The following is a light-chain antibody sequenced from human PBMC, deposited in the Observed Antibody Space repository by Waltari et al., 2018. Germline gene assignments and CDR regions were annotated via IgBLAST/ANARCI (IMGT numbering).Light chain of an antibody. CDR3: QQYNDWPPLT. CDR2: GAS. Sequence: IVMTQSPGTLSVSPGERVTLSCGASQSVSSKLAWYQHKPGQAPRLLIYGASTRATGIPARFSGSGSGTEFTLTISSLQSEDFAVYYCQQYNDWPPLTFGQGTKVEMK. J-gene: IGKJ1*01. CDR1: QSVSSK. V-gene: IGKV3-15*01.